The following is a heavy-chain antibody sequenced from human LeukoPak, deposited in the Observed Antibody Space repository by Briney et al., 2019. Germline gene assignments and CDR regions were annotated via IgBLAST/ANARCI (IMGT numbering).Heavy chain of an antibody. D-gene: IGHD5-18*01. CDR3: VRGGQGDGHSADEGFDI. V-gene: IGHV6-1*01. Sequence: SQTLSLTRAVSGDSVLSNSSWNWIRQPPSRGLEWRGRTYYRSNWYNDYGVSVKSRININPDTPKNLLSLQLSSLTPEDTAVYYCVRGGQGDGHSADEGFDIWGQGTMVTVS. J-gene: IGHJ3*02. CDR2: TYYRSNWYN. CDR1: GDSVLSNSS.